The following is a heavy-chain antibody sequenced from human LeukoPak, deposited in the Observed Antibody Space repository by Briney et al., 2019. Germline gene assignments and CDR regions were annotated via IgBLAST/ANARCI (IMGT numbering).Heavy chain of an antibody. CDR2: ISDTGNT. J-gene: IGHJ4*02. D-gene: IGHD1-26*01. V-gene: IGHV3-23*01. CDR1: GFTLSSYA. CDR3: AKAGSIRFDY. Sequence: GGSLRLSCAASGFTLSSYAMSWVRQAPGKGLEWVSAISDTGNTYHADSVKGRFTISRDSSKNTLFLQMNRLRPEDAAVYYCAKAGSIRFDYWGQGTLVTVSS.